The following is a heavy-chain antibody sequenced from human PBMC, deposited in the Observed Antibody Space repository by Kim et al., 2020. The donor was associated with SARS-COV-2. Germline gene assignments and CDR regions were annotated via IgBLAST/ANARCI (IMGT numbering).Heavy chain of an antibody. V-gene: IGHV1-24*01. D-gene: IGHD6-19*01. J-gene: IGHJ4*02. CDR3: ATAYALTVEPPAY. Sequence: IYDPQFQGRVTMTADQSTHTAYMELSSLRSEDTAVYYCATAYALTVEPPAYWGQGTLVTVSS.